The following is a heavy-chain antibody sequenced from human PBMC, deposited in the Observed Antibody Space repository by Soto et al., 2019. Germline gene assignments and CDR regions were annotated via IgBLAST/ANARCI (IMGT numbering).Heavy chain of an antibody. CDR2: IYYSGIT. V-gene: IGHV4-59*01. D-gene: IGHD1-20*01. J-gene: IGHJ6*02. CDR3: ARYKSNNYYPMDA. Sequence: SETLSHSCTVSGGSIRSYYWSWIRQPPGKGLEWIGYIYYSGITNYNPSLKSRVTISVDTSKNQFSLKLSSVTAADTVVYYCARYKSNNYYPMDAWGQWTTVT. CDR1: GGSIRSYY.